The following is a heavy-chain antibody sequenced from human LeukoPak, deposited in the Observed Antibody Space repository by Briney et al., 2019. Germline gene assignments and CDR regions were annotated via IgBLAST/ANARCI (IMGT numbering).Heavy chain of an antibody. Sequence: GGSLRLSCAASGFTVSSSYMNWVRQAPGKGLEWVSVIYTGGSTYYADSVKGRFIISRDNSKNTLYLQMNSLRAEDTGVYYCARALLWFGDLGYWGQGTLV. J-gene: IGHJ4*02. CDR2: IYTGGST. CDR1: GFTVSSSY. CDR3: ARALLWFGDLGY. D-gene: IGHD3-10*01. V-gene: IGHV3-53*01.